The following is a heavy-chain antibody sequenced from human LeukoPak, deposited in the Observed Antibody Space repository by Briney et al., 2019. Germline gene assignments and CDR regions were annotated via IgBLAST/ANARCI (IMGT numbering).Heavy chain of an antibody. Sequence: GSLRLSCAASGFTFSSYSMNWVRQAPGKGLEWVSSISSSSSYIYYADSVKGRFTIARDNARNSLYLQMNSLRAEDTAVYYCARSQDYQYYFDYWGQGTLVTVSS. D-gene: IGHD4-11*01. CDR1: GFTFSSYS. J-gene: IGHJ4*02. CDR2: ISSSSSYI. CDR3: ARSQDYQYYFDY. V-gene: IGHV3-21*01.